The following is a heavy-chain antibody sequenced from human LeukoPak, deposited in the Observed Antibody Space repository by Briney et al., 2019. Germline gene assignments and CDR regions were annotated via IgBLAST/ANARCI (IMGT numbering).Heavy chain of an antibody. Sequence: PGGSLRLSCAASGFSFSSYAMSWVRQTPGKGLEWVSVISGSGGSTYYADSVKGRFTISRDNAKNSLYLQMNSLRAEDTAVYYCARDSRWELPGQFDYWGQGTLVTVSS. CDR2: ISGSGGST. CDR3: ARDSRWELPGQFDY. V-gene: IGHV3-23*01. J-gene: IGHJ4*02. CDR1: GFSFSSYA. D-gene: IGHD1-26*01.